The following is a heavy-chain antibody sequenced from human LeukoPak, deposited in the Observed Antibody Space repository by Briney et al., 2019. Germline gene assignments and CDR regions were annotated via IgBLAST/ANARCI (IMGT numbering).Heavy chain of an antibody. Sequence: GGSLRLSCAASGFTFSSYWMSWVRQAPGKGLEWVANIKQDGSEKFYVDSVKGRFTISRDNAKNSLYLQMNSLRAEDTAVYFCARDYYGSTGPLTYGGQGALVTVSS. CDR2: IKQDGSEK. CDR1: GFTFSSYW. D-gene: IGHD3-22*01. J-gene: IGHJ4*02. CDR3: ARDYYGSTGPLTY. V-gene: IGHV3-7*01.